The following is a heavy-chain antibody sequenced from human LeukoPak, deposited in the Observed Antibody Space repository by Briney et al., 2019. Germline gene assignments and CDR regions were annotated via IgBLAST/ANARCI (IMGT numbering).Heavy chain of an antibody. V-gene: IGHV3-66*01. CDR1: GLTVSNNY. J-gene: IGHJ4*02. D-gene: IGHD4-11*01. Sequence: GGSLRLSCVVSGLTVSNNYMSWVRQAPGKGLEWVSVIYSDGTTRNADSVKGRFTISRDNSKNTVYLQMNSLRAEDTAVYYCAKDVSYSNSGFDYWGQGTLVTVSS. CDR2: IYSDGTT. CDR3: AKDVSYSNSGFDY.